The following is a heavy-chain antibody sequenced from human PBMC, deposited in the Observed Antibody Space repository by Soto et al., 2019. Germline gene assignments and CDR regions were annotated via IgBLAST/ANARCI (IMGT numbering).Heavy chain of an antibody. Sequence: GGSLRLSCAASGFTFSSYAMSWVRQAPGKGLEWVSAISGSGGSTYYADSVKGRFTISRDNSKNTLYLQMNSLRAEDTAVYYCAKLGSRQPYYYGSGSYFDYWGQGTLVTVSS. CDR1: GFTFSSYA. CDR2: ISGSGGST. V-gene: IGHV3-23*01. D-gene: IGHD3-10*01. J-gene: IGHJ4*02. CDR3: AKLGSRQPYYYGSGSYFDY.